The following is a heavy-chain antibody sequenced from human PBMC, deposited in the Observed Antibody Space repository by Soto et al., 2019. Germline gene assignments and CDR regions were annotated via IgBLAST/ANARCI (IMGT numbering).Heavy chain of an antibody. Sequence: GASVKVSCKASGYTFTSYAMHWVHQAPGQRLEWMGWINAGNGNTKYSQKFQGRVTITRDTSASTAYMELSSLRSEDTAVYYCAREGLAATVLFQHWAQGTLVTVSS. CDR2: INAGNGNT. V-gene: IGHV1-3*01. CDR1: GYTFTSYA. D-gene: IGHD2-15*01. J-gene: IGHJ1*01. CDR3: AREGLAATVLFQH.